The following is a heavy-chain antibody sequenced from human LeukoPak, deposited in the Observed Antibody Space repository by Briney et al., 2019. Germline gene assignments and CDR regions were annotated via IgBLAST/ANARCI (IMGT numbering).Heavy chain of an antibody. CDR1: GYTFTNYG. CDR2: INAQDGNI. Sequence: ASVKVSCKASGYTFTNYGVTWVRQAPGQGLEWIGWINAQDGNINYAQSLQGRVTVTTDRSTNTAYMELRSLRSDDTAMYYCVRDIDYNVDYWGQGTLVTVSS. V-gene: IGHV1-18*04. CDR3: VRDIDYNVDY. J-gene: IGHJ4*02. D-gene: IGHD3-10*02.